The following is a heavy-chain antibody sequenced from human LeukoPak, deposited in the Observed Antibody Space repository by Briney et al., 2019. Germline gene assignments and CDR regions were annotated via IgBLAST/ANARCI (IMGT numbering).Heavy chain of an antibody. Sequence: GGSLRLSCAASGFTFSSYGMHWVRQAPGRGLEWVANIKHDGSDSYSVDSVKGRFTISRDNTKNSLYLEMNSLRVEDTAVYYCATSGNRGYGIDYWGQGTLVAVSS. CDR3: ATSGNRGYGIDY. V-gene: IGHV3-7*03. CDR1: GFTFSSYG. D-gene: IGHD5-12*01. J-gene: IGHJ4*02. CDR2: IKHDGSDS.